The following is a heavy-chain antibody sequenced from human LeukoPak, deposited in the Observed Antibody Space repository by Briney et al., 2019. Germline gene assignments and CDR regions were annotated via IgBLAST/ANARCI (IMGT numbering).Heavy chain of an antibody. Sequence: GGSLRLSCAASGFTFSSCAMSWVRQAPGKGLEWVSAISGSGGSTYYADSVKGRLTISRDNSKNPLYLQMNSLRAEDTAVYHCAKGPYYYGSGSYYDYWGQGTLVTVS. J-gene: IGHJ4*02. CDR3: AKGPYYYGSGSYYDY. CDR2: ISGSGGST. CDR1: GFTFSSCA. V-gene: IGHV3-23*01. D-gene: IGHD3-10*01.